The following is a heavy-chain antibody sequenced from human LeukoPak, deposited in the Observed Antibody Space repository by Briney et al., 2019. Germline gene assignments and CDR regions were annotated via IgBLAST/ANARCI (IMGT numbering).Heavy chain of an antibody. D-gene: IGHD6-13*01. J-gene: IGHJ6*02. CDR2: ISSSRSYI. CDR1: GFTFSSYS. Sequence: GGSLRLSCAASGFTFSSYSMNWVRQAPGKWLEWVSSISSSRSYIYYADSMKGRFTISRDNDKNSLYLPINSLSAEDTAVYYCARARQQLYYYYGMDVWGQGTTVTVSS. V-gene: IGHV3-21*01. CDR3: ARARQQLYYYYGMDV.